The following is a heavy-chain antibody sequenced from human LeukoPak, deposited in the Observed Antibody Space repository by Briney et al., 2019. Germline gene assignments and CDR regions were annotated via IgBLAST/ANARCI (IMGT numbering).Heavy chain of an antibody. CDR1: GFTFSIYA. CDR2: ISGSGGST. Sequence: GGSLRLSCAASGFTFSIYAMSWVRQAPGKGLEWVSAISGSGGSTYYADSVKGRFTISRDNSKNTLYLQMNSLRAEDTAVYYCAKDEGCSGGSCYHRFDYWGQGTLVTVSS. V-gene: IGHV3-23*01. J-gene: IGHJ4*02. CDR3: AKDEGCSGGSCYHRFDY. D-gene: IGHD2-15*01.